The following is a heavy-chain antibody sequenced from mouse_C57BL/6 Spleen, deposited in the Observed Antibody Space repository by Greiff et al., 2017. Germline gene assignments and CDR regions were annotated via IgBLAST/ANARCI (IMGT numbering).Heavy chain of an antibody. D-gene: IGHD3-2*02. Sequence: EVQLQQSGPVLVKPGPSVKISCKASGFTFTDYYMHWVKQSHGQSLEWIGLVYPYNGGTSYNQKFKGKATLTVDKSSSTAYMELNSLTSEDSAVYYGARDPYIAGYPIGYTMDDWGQGSSVTVSS. CDR1: GFTFTDYY. CDR3: ARDPYIAGYPIGYTMDD. CDR2: VYPYNGGT. V-gene: IGHV1-36*01. J-gene: IGHJ4*01.